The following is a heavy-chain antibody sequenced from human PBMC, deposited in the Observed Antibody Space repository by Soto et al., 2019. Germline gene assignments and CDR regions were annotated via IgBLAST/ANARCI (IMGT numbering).Heavy chain of an antibody. J-gene: IGHJ4*02. CDR1: GFTFSDYY. V-gene: IGHV3-11*06. CDR2: SSNSGTFS. Sequence: PAGSLRLSCEGSGFTFSDYYISWIRQAPGKGLEWISYSSNSGTFSRYADSVKGRFSISRDNTKNLLYLQMNSLRAEDTAVYYCARSGDNYNRLDYWGQGTPVTVSS. CDR3: ARSGDNYNRLDY. D-gene: IGHD1-1*01.